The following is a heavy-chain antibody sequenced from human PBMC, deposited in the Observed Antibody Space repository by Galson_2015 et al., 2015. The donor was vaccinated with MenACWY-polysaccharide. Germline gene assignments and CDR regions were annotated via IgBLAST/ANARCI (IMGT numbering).Heavy chain of an antibody. V-gene: IGHV3-49*02. D-gene: IGHD3-10*01. J-gene: IGHJ3*02. Sequence: SLLLSFSASCFPFFSSFLLLLLPPPGKGLEWISLIRSKTYGGKSASAASVKGRFTMSRDDSKRIAYLQMNSLNTEDTAVYYCPRVSAYVHYISGSFDAVDIWGQGTMVTVSS. CDR2: IRSKTYGGKS. CDR1: CFPFFSSF. CDR3: PRVSAYVHYISGSFDAVDI.